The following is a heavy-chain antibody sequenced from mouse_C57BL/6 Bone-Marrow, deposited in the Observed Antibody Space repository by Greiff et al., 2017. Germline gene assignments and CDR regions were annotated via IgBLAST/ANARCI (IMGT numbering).Heavy chain of an antibody. D-gene: IGHD1-1*02. V-gene: IGHV1-15*01. CDR3: PQATIDATDY. J-gene: IGHJ4*01. CDR1: GYTFTGYG. Sequence: QVQLQQSGAELVRPGASVTLSCKASGYTFTGYGMHWVKQTPVHGLEWIGAIDPETGGTAYNQKFKGKAILTADKSSSTAYMELRSLTSEDSAVXYCPQATIDATDYWGQGTSVTVSS. CDR2: IDPETGGT.